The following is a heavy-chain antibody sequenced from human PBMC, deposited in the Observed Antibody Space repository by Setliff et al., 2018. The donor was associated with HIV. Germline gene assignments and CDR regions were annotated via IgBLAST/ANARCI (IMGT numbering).Heavy chain of an antibody. D-gene: IGHD1-26*01. CDR3: VRNHEWALGT. V-gene: IGHV4-4*02. CDR1: GDSINTPHC. Sequence: SETLSLTCAVSGDSINTPHCWSWVRQSLEKGLEWIGEVCQRWDINYNPFLWSRASISMDKPRNYFSLEMASMTAADTAVYFCVRNHEWALGTWGQGLLVTVSS. CDR2: VCQRWDI. J-gene: IGHJ5*02.